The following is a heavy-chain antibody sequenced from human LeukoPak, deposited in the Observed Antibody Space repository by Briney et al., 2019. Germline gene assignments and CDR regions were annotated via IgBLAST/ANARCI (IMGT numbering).Heavy chain of an antibody. CDR3: SRRAGYNWKDGIDF. Sequence: SVKVSCKASGGTFRSYVVSWVRLAPGQGLEWMGGIIPIFGASKYAQKFQGRVTITTDESTSTAYMELSSLRSEDTAVYYCSRRAGYNWKDGIDFWGQGTLVTVAS. V-gene: IGHV1-69*05. D-gene: IGHD1-20*01. CDR1: GGTFRSYV. J-gene: IGHJ4*02. CDR2: IIPIFGAS.